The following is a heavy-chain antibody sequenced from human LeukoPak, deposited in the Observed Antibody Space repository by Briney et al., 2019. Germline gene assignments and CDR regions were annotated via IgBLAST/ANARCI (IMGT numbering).Heavy chain of an antibody. V-gene: IGHV3-49*04. CDR2: IRSKAYGGTT. CDR3: TRGSGSYLGYYYYGMDV. Sequence: GGSLRLSCTASGFTFGDYAMSWVHQAPGKGLEWVGFIRSKAYGGTTEYAASVKGRFTISRDDSKSIAYLQMNSLKTEDTAVYYCTRGSGSYLGYYYYGMDVWGQGTTVTVSS. J-gene: IGHJ6*02. CDR1: GFTFGDYA. D-gene: IGHD1-26*01.